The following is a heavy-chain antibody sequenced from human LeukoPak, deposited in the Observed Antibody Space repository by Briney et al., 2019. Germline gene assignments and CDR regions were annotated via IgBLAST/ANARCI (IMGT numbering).Heavy chain of an antibody. Sequence: SETLPLTCTVSGGSISSTGYYWGWVRQPPGKGLEWIGSIYYSGSTYYSPSLKSRVTISVDTSKNQFSLRLSSVTAADTAVYYCARHSRNTFGVVVVPYYFDYWGQGTLVTVSS. J-gene: IGHJ4*02. D-gene: IGHD3-16*02. CDR3: ARHSRNTFGVVVVPYYFDY. CDR2: IYYSGST. V-gene: IGHV4-39*01. CDR1: GGSISSTGYY.